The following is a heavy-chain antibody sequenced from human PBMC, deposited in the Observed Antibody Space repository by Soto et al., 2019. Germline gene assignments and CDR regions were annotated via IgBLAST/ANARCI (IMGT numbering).Heavy chain of an antibody. Sequence: QVQLQESGPGLVKPSETLSLTCTVSGGSVSSGSYYWSWIRPPPGKGLEWIGYIYYSGSTNYNPSLKIRVPISVDTSKNQFSLKLSSVTAADTAVYYCASGYDSSGFDYWGQGTLVTVSS. D-gene: IGHD3-22*01. CDR2: IYYSGST. CDR1: GGSVSSGSYY. CDR3: ASGYDSSGFDY. J-gene: IGHJ4*02. V-gene: IGHV4-61*01.